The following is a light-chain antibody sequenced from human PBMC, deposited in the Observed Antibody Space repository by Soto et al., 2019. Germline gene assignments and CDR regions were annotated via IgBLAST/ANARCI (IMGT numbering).Light chain of an antibody. CDR2: EVY. CDR1: SSDVGGYNY. CDR3: SSYVGTNSYV. V-gene: IGLV2-8*01. Sequence: QSVLTQPPSASGSPGQSVTISCTGTSSDVGGYNYVSWYQQHPGEAPKLIIYEVYKRPSGVPDRFSGSKSGNTAALTVSGLQAEDEADYYCSSYVGTNSYVFGTGTKVTVL. J-gene: IGLJ1*01.